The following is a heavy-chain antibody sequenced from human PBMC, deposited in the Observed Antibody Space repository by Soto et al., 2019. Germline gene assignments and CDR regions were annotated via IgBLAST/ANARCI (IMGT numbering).Heavy chain of an antibody. J-gene: IGHJ3*02. Sequence: EASVKVSCKASGGTFSSYAIGWVRQAPGQGLEWMGGIIPIFGTANYAQKFQGRVTITADESTSTAYMELSSLRSEDTAVYYCAREGYCSGGSCSVLGAFDIWGQGTMVTVSS. CDR1: GGTFSSYA. CDR3: AREGYCSGGSCSVLGAFDI. CDR2: IIPIFGTA. V-gene: IGHV1-69*13. D-gene: IGHD2-15*01.